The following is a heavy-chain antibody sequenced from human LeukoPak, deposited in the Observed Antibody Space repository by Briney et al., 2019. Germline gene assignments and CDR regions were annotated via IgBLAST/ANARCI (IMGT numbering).Heavy chain of an antibody. CDR3: AVSITMAYYYGMDV. D-gene: IGHD3-10*01. J-gene: IGHJ6*04. CDR2: ISAYNGNT. Sequence: ASVKVSCKASGYTFTSYGISWVRQAPGQGLEWMGWISAYNGNTNYAQKLQGRVTMTTDTFTSTAYMELRSLRSDDMAVYYCAVSITMAYYYGMDVWGKGTTVTVSS. CDR1: GYTFTSYG. V-gene: IGHV1-18*03.